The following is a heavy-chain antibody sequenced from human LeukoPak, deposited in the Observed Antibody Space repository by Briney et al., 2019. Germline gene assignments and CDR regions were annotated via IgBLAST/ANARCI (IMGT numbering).Heavy chain of an antibody. Sequence: SETLSLTCTVSGDSISNFYWSWIRQTPGKGLELIGYIYYSGSTNYNPSLKSRVTRSVDTSKSQFSLKLSSVTAADTAVYYCARTTWIQLIDYWGKGTMVTVSS. CDR1: GDSISNFY. J-gene: IGHJ4*01. CDR3: ARTTWIQLIDY. D-gene: IGHD5-18*01. V-gene: IGHV4-59*01. CDR2: IYYSGST.